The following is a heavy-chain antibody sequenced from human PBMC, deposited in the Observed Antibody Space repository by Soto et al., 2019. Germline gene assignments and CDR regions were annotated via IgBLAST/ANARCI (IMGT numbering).Heavy chain of an antibody. CDR1: GFTFSSYS. CDR3: ARGEYGMDV. J-gene: IGHJ6*02. CDR2: ISTSSSYI. Sequence: EVQLVESGGGLVKPGGSLRLSCAASGFTFSSYSMNWVRQAPGKGLEWVSSISTSSSYIYSADSVKGRFTISRDNAKNSLYRKMNSLRAEATAVYDCARGEYGMDVWGQGTTVTVSS. V-gene: IGHV3-21*01.